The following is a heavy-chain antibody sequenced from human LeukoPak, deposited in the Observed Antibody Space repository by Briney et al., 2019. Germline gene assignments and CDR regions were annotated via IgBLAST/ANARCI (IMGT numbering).Heavy chain of an antibody. CDR1: GFTFSSYG. V-gene: IGHV3-30*18. CDR3: AKDDRAVAGPDI. J-gene: IGHJ3*02. Sequence: SGGSLRLSCAASGFTFSSYGMHWVRQAPGKGLEWVAVISYDGSNKYYADSVKGRFTISRDNSKNTLYLQMNSLRAEDTAVYYCAKDDRAVAGPDIWDQGTMVTVSS. D-gene: IGHD6-19*01. CDR2: ISYDGSNK.